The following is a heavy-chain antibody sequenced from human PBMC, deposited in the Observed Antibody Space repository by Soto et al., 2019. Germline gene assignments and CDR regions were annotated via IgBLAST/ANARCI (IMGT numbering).Heavy chain of an antibody. CDR3: AGSYYDNSGDAFDI. Sequence: QVQLVQSGAEVKKPGASVKVSCKVSGYTLTELCMHWVRQAPGKGLEWMGGFDPEDGETIYAQKFQGRVTMTEDTSTDTAYMELSSLISEDTAMYYCAGSYYDNSGDAFDIWGQGTTVTVSS. CDR1: GYTLTELC. CDR2: FDPEDGET. J-gene: IGHJ3*02. D-gene: IGHD3-22*01. V-gene: IGHV1-24*01.